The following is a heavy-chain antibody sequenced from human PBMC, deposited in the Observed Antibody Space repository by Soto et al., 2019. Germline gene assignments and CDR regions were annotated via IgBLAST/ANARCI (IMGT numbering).Heavy chain of an antibody. CDR3: ARYCSSTSCYTDYYYGMDV. V-gene: IGHV5-10-1*01. D-gene: IGHD2-2*02. J-gene: IGHJ6*02. CDR2: IDPSDSYT. CDR1: GYSFTSYW. Sequence: GESLKISCKGSGYSFTSYWISWVRQMPGKGLEWMGRIDPSDSYTNYGPSFQGHVTISADKSISTAYLQWSSLKASDTAMYYCARYCSSTSCYTDYYYGMDVWGQGTTVTVSS.